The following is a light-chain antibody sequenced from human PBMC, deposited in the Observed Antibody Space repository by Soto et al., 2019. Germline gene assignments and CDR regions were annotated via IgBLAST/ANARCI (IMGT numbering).Light chain of an antibody. V-gene: IGKV3-11*01. CDR3: QQRSKSRALT. Sequence: EIVLTQSPATLSLSPGDRATLSCTASQTVSSYLAGYQQKPGQAPRLLIYDASNRATGIPARFSGSGSGTDFTLTISSLEAEDVAVYYCQQRSKSRALTFGGGTKVEIK. J-gene: IGKJ4*01. CDR2: DAS. CDR1: QTVSSY.